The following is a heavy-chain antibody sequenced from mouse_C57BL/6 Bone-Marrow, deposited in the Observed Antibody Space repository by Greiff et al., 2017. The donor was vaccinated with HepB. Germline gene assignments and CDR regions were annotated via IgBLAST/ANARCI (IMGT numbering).Heavy chain of an antibody. CDR1: GFNIKNTY. Sequence: EVQVVDSVAELVRPGASVKLSCTASGFNIKNTYMHWVKQRPEQGLEWIGRIDPANGNTKYAPKFQGKSTITADTSSNTAYLQLSSLTSADPAIYYGARFGRGSSYAGGYWGQGTTLTVSS. CDR2: IDPANGNT. J-gene: IGHJ2*01. CDR3: ARFGRGSSYAGGY. D-gene: IGHD1-1*01. V-gene: IGHV14-3*01.